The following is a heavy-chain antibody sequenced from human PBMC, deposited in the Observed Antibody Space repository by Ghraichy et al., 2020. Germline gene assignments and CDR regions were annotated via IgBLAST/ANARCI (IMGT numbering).Heavy chain of an antibody. V-gene: IGHV2-26*01. CDR2: IFSNDEK. J-gene: IGHJ6*02. Sequence: SGPTLVKPTENLTLTCTVSGFSLSNARMGVSWIRQPPGKALEWLAHIFSNDEKSYSTSLKSRLTISKDTSKSQVVLTMTNMDPVDTATYYCARTTLSALYGMDVWGQGTTVTVSS. CDR3: ARTTLSALYGMDV. CDR1: GFSLSNARMG. D-gene: IGHD3-3*01.